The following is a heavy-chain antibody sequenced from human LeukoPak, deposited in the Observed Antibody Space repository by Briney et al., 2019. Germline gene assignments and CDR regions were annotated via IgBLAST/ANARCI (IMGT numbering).Heavy chain of an antibody. V-gene: IGHV3-48*01. Sequence: GGSLRLSCAASGFTFSSYSMNWVRQAPGKGLEWVSYISSRSRTIYYADSVKGRFTISRDNSKNTLYLQMGSLRAEDMAVYYCATGIAAAGTGYYFDYWGQGTLVTVSS. CDR3: ATGIAAAGTGYYFDY. J-gene: IGHJ4*02. CDR2: ISSRSRTI. CDR1: GFTFSSYS. D-gene: IGHD6-13*01.